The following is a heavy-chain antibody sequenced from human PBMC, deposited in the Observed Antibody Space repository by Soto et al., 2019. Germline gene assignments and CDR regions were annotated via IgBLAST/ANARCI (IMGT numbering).Heavy chain of an antibody. CDR2: IWYDGSNK. V-gene: IGHV3-33*01. CDR1: GFTFSSYG. J-gene: IGHJ3*02. D-gene: IGHD3-22*01. Sequence: GGSLRLSCAASGFTFSSYGMHWVRQAPGKGLEWVAVIWYDGSNKYYADSVKGRFTISRDNSKNTLYLQMNSLRAEDTAVYYCARSTMIVVVITPNDAFDIWGQGTMVTVSS. CDR3: ARSTMIVVVITPNDAFDI.